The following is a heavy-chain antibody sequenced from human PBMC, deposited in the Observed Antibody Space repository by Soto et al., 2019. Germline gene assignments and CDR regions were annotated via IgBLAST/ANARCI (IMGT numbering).Heavy chain of an antibody. J-gene: IGHJ5*02. CDR3: ARGAYSSSSDNWFDP. V-gene: IGHV3-33*01. CDR2: IWYDGSNK. CDR1: GFTFSSYG. Sequence: QVQLVESGGGVVQPGRSLRLSCAASGFTFSSYGMHWVRQAPGKGLEWVAVIWYDGSNKYYADSVKGRFTISRDNSKNTLYLQMNSLRAEDTAVYYFARGAYSSSSDNWFDPWGQGTLVTVSS. D-gene: IGHD6-6*01.